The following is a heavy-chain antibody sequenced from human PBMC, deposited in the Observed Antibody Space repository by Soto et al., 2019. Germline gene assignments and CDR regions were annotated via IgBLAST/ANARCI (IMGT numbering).Heavy chain of an antibody. J-gene: IGHJ3*02. D-gene: IGHD2-21*02. Sequence: EVQLVESGGGLVQPGGSLRLSCAASGFTFSSYEMNWVRQAPGKGLEWVSYISSSGSTIYYADSVKGRFTISRDNAKNSLYLQMNSLRAEDTAVYYCARGTSYCGGDCYPPDAFDIWGQGTMVTVSS. V-gene: IGHV3-48*03. CDR3: ARGTSYCGGDCYPPDAFDI. CDR1: GFTFSSYE. CDR2: ISSSGSTI.